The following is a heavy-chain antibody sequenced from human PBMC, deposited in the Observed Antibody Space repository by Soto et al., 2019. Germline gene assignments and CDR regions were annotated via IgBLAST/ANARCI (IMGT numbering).Heavy chain of an antibody. Sequence: ASVKVSCKVSGYTLTELSMHWVRQAPGKGLEWMGGFDPEDGETIYAQKFQGRVTMTEDTSTDTAYMELSSLRSEDTAVYYCATSPTLLLFLEWPNWFDPWGQGTLVTVSS. V-gene: IGHV1-24*01. J-gene: IGHJ5*02. CDR2: FDPEDGET. CDR3: ATSPTLLLFLEWPNWFDP. D-gene: IGHD3-3*01. CDR1: GYTLTELS.